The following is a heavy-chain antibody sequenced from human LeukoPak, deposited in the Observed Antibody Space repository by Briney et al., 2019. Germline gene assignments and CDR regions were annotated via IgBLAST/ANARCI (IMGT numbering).Heavy chain of an antibody. Sequence: GGSLRLSCAASGFTFSSYGMSWVRQAPGKGLEWVSAISGSGGSTYYADSVKGRFTISRDNSKNTLYLQMNSLRAEDTAVYYCAKVRGEGYYDYVWGSYRPHPLDYWGQGTLVTVSS. V-gene: IGHV3-23*01. CDR3: AKVRGEGYYDYVWGSYRPHPLDY. J-gene: IGHJ4*02. CDR1: GFTFSSYG. D-gene: IGHD3-16*02. CDR2: ISGSGGST.